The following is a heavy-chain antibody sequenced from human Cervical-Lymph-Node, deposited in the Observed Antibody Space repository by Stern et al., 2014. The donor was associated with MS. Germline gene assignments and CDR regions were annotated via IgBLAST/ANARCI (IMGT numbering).Heavy chain of an antibody. CDR1: GYTFTGYA. Sequence: QVQLVQSGAEVKKPGASVEVACKASGYTFTGYAMHWVGQAPGQRLEWIGWINAGNGNAKYSQKFQGRVTLYKDTYESTAYMELRSLRSEDTAVYYCAREAAGRGGYFDYWGQGTLVTVSS. D-gene: IGHD1-26*01. J-gene: IGHJ4*02. CDR2: INAGNGNA. V-gene: IGHV1-3*01. CDR3: AREAAGRGGYFDY.